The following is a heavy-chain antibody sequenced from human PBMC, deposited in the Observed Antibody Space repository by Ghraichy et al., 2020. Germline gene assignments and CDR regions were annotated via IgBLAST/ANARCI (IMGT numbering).Heavy chain of an antibody. D-gene: IGHD3-3*01. CDR1: GFIFGGYA. V-gene: IGHV3-23*01. CDR2: VLGGSGHT. CDR3: AKEWHGWSTELGPFYI. J-gene: IGHJ3*02. Sequence: GGSLRLSCEASGFIFGGYAMHWVRQAPGKGLEWVSGVLGGSGHTFYADSLKGRFTISRDNSKNLLYLQMNSLRVDDTAIYFCAKEWHGWSTELGPFYIWGQATMVTVS.